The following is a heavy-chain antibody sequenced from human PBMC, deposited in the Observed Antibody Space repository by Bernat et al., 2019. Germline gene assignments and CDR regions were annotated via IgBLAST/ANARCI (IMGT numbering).Heavy chain of an antibody. CDR3: ARAQLLWFGTRRAFDI. J-gene: IGHJ3*02. CDR1: GGSFSGYY. D-gene: IGHD3-10*01. Sequence: QVQLQQWGAGLLKPSETLSLTCAVYGGSFSGYYWSWIRQPPGKGLEWIGEINHSGSTNYNPSLKSRVTISVDTSKNQFSLKLSSVTAADTAVYYCARAQLLWFGTRRAFDIWGQGTMVTVSS. V-gene: IGHV4-34*01. CDR2: INHSGST.